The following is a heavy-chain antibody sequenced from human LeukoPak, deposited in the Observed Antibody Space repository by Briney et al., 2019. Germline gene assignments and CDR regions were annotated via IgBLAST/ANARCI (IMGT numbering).Heavy chain of an antibody. CDR3: ARVGTVLRYFVRASAFDI. V-gene: IGHV4-34*01. J-gene: IGHJ3*02. D-gene: IGHD3-9*01. CDR1: GGSFSGYY. Sequence: SETLSLTCAVYGGSFSGYYWSWIRQPPGKGLEWIGEINHSGSTNYNPSLKSRVTISVDTSKNQFSLKLSSVTAADTAVYYCARVGTVLRYFVRASAFDIWGQGTMATVSS. CDR2: INHSGST.